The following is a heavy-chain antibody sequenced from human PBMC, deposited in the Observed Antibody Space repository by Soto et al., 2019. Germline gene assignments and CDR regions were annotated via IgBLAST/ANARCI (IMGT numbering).Heavy chain of an antibody. CDR2: IIPIFGTA. CDR3: ARDSSGLYYFDY. V-gene: IGHV1-69*06. CDR1: GYTFTSYG. Sequence: GASVKVSCKASGYTFTSYGISWVRQAPGQGLEWMGGIIPIFGTANYAQKFQGRVTITADKSTSTAYMELSSLRSEDTAVYYCARDSSGLYYFDYWGQGTLVTVSS. J-gene: IGHJ4*02. D-gene: IGHD3-22*01.